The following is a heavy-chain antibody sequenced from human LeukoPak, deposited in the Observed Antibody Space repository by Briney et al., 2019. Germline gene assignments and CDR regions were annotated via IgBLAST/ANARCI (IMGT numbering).Heavy chain of an antibody. J-gene: IGHJ4*02. Sequence: ASVKVSCKASGYTFTSYHMHWVRQAPGQGLEWMGKINLSGGSTTYAQKFQGRVTMTRDTSTSTVYMELSSLRSEDTAVYYSARDYVDDIPMIKDYWGQGTLVTVSS. CDR2: INLSGGST. V-gene: IGHV1-46*01. D-gene: IGHD2-8*01. CDR3: ARDYVDDIPMIKDY. CDR1: GYTFTSYH.